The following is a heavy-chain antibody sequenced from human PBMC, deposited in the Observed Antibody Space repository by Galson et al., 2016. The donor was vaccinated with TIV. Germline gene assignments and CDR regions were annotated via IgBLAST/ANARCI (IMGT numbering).Heavy chain of an antibody. D-gene: IGHD1-1*01. CDR3: TRTAMGSTRNAFDI. V-gene: IGHV3-49*03. CDR2: ITSKTYGATT. CDR1: GFTFGHYA. Sequence: SLRLSCAASGFTFGHYAVNWFRQAPGKGVEGVGFITSKTYGATTEYAASVKGRFTISRDDSRNIAYLQMNSLKTEDTAVYYCTRTAMGSTRNAFDIWGQGTVVTVSS. J-gene: IGHJ3*02.